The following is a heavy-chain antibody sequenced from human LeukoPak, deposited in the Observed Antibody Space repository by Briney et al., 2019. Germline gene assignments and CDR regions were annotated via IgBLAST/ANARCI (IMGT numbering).Heavy chain of an antibody. V-gene: IGHV3-23*01. CDR1: GFTFSSYA. CDR2: ISGGGGST. CDR3: AKDLTYGGDSGVDP. Sequence: GGSLRLSCAASGFTFSSYAMSWVRQAPGKGLEWVSVISGGGGSTHYADSVKGRFTTSRDNSKNTLYLQMNSLRAEDTAVYYCAKDLTYGGDSGVDPWGQGTLVTVSS. D-gene: IGHD4-23*01. J-gene: IGHJ5*02.